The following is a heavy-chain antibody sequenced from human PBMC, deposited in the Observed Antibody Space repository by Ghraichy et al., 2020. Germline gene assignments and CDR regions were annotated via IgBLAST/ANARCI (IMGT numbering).Heavy chain of an antibody. Sequence: SETLSLTCAVYGGSFSGYYWSWIRQPPGKGLEWIGEINHSGSTNYNPSLKSRVTISVDTSKNQFSLKLSSVTAADTAVYYCARGLPKYQLLPGYFQHWGQGTLVTVSS. V-gene: IGHV4-34*01. J-gene: IGHJ1*01. CDR2: INHSGST. D-gene: IGHD2-2*01. CDR1: GGSFSGYY. CDR3: ARGLPKYQLLPGYFQH.